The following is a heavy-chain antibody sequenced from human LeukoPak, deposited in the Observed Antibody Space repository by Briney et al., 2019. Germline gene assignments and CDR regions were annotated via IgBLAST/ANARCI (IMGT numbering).Heavy chain of an antibody. J-gene: IGHJ4*02. CDR2: ISGSGGST. D-gene: IGHD3-22*01. CDR1: GFTFSSYG. V-gene: IGHV3-23*01. Sequence: GGSLRLSCAASGFTFSSYGMSWVRQAPGKGLEWVSAISGSGGSTYYADSVKGRFTISRDNSKNTLYLQMNSLRAEDTAVYYCAKDIQFVIVQPSFDYWGQGTLVTVSS. CDR3: AKDIQFVIVQPSFDY.